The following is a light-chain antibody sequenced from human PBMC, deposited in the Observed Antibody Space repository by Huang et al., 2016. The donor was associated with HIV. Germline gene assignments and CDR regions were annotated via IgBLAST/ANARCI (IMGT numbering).Light chain of an antibody. V-gene: IGKV3-20*01. Sequence: EIVLTQSPGTPSLSPGERATLSCRARQSVNNNFLAWYQQKPGQAPRLLIYGASSRATGVPDRFSGSGSGTDFTLTISRLEPEDFAVYYCHQYGDSRGTFGQGTKVEIK. CDR1: QSVNNNF. CDR2: GAS. CDR3: HQYGDSRGT. J-gene: IGKJ1*01.